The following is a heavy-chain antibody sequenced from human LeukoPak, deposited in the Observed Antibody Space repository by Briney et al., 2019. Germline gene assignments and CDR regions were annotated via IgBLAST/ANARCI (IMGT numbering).Heavy chain of an antibody. CDR3: ARDLSGVAGYTYGRGIDY. CDR2: IKQDGSEK. Sequence: ETLSLTCAVYIGSFSGYYWSWIRQPPGKGLEWVANIKQDGSEKYYVDSLKGRFTISRDNAKNSLDLQMNSLRAEDTAVYYCARDLSGVAGYTYGRGIDYWSQGTLVTVSS. V-gene: IGHV3-7*01. D-gene: IGHD5-18*01. J-gene: IGHJ4*02. CDR1: IGSFSGYY.